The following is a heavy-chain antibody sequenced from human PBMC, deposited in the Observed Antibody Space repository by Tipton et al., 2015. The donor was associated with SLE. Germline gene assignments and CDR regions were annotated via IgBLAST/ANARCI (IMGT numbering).Heavy chain of an antibody. CDR3: ATYQGDYGDQGWFDP. V-gene: IGHV4-4*08. Sequence: TLSLTCTVSGGSISSYYWSWIRQPPGKGLEWIGYIYTSRSTNYNPSLKSRVTIPVDTSKNQFSLKLSSVTAADTAVYYCATYQGDYGDQGWFDPWGQGTLVTVSS. CDR2: IYTSRST. D-gene: IGHD4-17*01. CDR1: GGSISSYY. J-gene: IGHJ5*02.